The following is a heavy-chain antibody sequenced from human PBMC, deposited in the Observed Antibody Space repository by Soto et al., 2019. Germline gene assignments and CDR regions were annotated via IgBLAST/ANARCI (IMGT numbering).Heavy chain of an antibody. J-gene: IGHJ6*02. V-gene: IGHV1-18*01. CDR3: ARIGRGGLWFGELSRAPHGMDV. CDR2: ISAYNGNT. CDR1: GYTFTSYG. D-gene: IGHD3-10*01. Sequence: QVQLVQSGAEVKKPGASVKVSCKASGYTFTSYGISWVRQAPGQGLEWMGWISAYNGNTNYAQKLQGRVTMTTDTSTSTAYMELRSLRSDDTAVYYCARIGRGGLWFGELSRAPHGMDVWGQGTTVTVSS.